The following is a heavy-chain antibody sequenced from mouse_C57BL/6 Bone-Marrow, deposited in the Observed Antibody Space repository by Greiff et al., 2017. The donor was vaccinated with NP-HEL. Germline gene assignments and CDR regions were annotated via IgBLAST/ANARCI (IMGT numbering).Heavy chain of an antibody. CDR2: ISPGAGST. Sequence: EVKLVESGGDLVKPGASLKLSCAASGFTFSSYGMSWVRQTPDKRLEWVATISPGAGSTYYHDSVKGRVTITRDNAKNTLYLQMSSLKSEDSARYYCTRHWAFAYWGQGTLVTVSA. CDR3: TRHWAFAY. CDR1: GFTFSSYG. J-gene: IGHJ3*01. V-gene: IGHV5-6*02.